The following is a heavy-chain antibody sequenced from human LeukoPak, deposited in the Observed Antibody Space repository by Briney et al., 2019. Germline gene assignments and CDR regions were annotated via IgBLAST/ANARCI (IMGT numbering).Heavy chain of an antibody. D-gene: IGHD3-3*01. CDR3: AKDRSRSTIFGVVIHEFDY. J-gene: IGHJ4*02. V-gene: IGHV3-7*03. CDR2: IKQDGSEK. CDR1: GFTFSSYW. Sequence: PGGSLRLSCAASGFTFSSYWMSWVRQAPGKGLEWVANIKQDGSEKYYVDSVKGRFTISRDNAKNSLYLQMNSLRAEDTAVYYCAKDRSRSTIFGVVIHEFDYWGQGTLVTVSS.